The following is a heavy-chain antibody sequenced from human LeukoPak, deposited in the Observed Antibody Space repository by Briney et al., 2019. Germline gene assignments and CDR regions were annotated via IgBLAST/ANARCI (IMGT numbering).Heavy chain of an antibody. J-gene: IGHJ3*02. CDR2: IQYDGSVK. D-gene: IGHD3-22*01. Sequence: GGSLRLSCAASGFTLSSSGMHWVRQAPGKGLEWVTFIQYDGSVKYNVDSVKGRFAVTRDNSKNTLYLQMNSLRAEDTAVYYCTWGYSYAFKIWGQGTMATVSS. V-gene: IGHV3-30*02. CDR1: GFTLSSSG. CDR3: TWGYSYAFKI.